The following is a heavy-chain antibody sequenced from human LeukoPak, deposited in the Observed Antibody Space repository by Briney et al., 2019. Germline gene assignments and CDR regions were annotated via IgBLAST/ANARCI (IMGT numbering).Heavy chain of an antibody. D-gene: IGHD6-19*01. V-gene: IGHV4-59*01. CDR1: GASISSSY. Sequence: PSETLSLTCTVSGASISSSYWSWIRQPPGKGLEWIGYIYYSGTTKYNPSLKSRVTISVDTSNNQFSLKVNSVAAADTAVYYCARGQPQRYSSDWHVNWFDPWGQGTLVIVSS. J-gene: IGHJ5*02. CDR3: ARGQPQRYSSDWHVNWFDP. CDR2: IYYSGTT.